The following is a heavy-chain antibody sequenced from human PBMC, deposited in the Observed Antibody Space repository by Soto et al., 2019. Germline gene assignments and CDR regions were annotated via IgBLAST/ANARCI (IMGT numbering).Heavy chain of an antibody. D-gene: IGHD2-15*01. V-gene: IGHV3-11*01. CDR2: ISSSGSTI. CDR1: GFTFSDYY. CDR3: ASRYCSGGSCPTYYYYYMDV. Sequence: GVSLRLSCAASGFTFSDYYMSWIRQAPGKGLEWVSYISSSGSTIYYADSVKGRFTIPRDNAKNSLYLQMNSLRAVDTAVYYCASRYCSGGSCPTYYYYYMDVWGKGTTVTVSS. J-gene: IGHJ6*03.